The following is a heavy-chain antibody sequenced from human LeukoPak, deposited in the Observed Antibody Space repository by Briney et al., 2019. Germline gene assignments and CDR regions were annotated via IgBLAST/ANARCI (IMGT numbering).Heavy chain of an antibody. CDR1: GGSISSGDYY. V-gene: IGHV4-30-4*08. D-gene: IGHD3-22*01. CDR3: ARPYYYDSRIDP. CDR2: MYYSGST. J-gene: IGHJ5*02. Sequence: KASETLSLTCTVSGGSISSGDYYWSWIRQAPGKGLEWIGYMYYSGSTYYNPSLKSRVTISVDTSKNQFSLKLSSVTAADTAVYYCARPYYYDSRIDPWGQGTLVTVSS.